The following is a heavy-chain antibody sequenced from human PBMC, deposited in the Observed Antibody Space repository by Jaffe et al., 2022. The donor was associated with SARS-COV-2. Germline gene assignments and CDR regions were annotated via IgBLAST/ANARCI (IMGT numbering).Heavy chain of an antibody. CDR3: ARLVIGAVAGTVPRYYFDY. CDR2: IYYSGST. CDR1: GGSISSSSYY. V-gene: IGHV4-39*01. D-gene: IGHD6-19*01. Sequence: QLQLQESGPGLVKPSETLSLTCTVSGGSISSSSYYWGWIRQPPGKGLEWIGSIYYSGSTYYNPSLKSRVTISVDTSKNQFSLKLSSVTAADTAVYYCARLVIGAVAGTVPRYYFDYWGQGTLVTVSS. J-gene: IGHJ4*02.